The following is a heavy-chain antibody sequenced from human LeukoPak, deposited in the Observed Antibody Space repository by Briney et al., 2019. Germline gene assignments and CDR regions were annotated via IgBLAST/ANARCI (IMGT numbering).Heavy chain of an antibody. CDR1: GGSISSSHW. Sequence: SGTMCLTCPVAGGSISSSHWWCWVRQPPGKGLAWIGEIYHSGSTNYNPSLESPATISVDASKDQFSLKLSSVTAADTAVYYCARVSSGWYPDLDYWGQGTLVTVSS. CDR3: ARVSSGWYPDLDY. J-gene: IGHJ4*02. V-gene: IGHV4-4*02. D-gene: IGHD6-19*01. CDR2: IYHSGST.